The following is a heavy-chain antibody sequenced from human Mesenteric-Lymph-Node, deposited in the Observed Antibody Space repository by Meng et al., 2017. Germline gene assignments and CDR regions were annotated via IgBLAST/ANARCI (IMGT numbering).Heavy chain of an antibody. CDR3: ARVDSSGYFLDY. V-gene: IGHV4-31*03. CDR2: IYYSGST. Sequence: QVQLQEPGPGLVKPSQTLSLTCPVSGGSISSGGHSWSWIRQHPGKGLEWIAYIYYSGSTYYNPSLKSRVILSVDTSKNQFSLKLSSVTAADTAVYYCARVDSSGYFLDYWGQGTLVTVSS. CDR1: GGSISSGGHS. D-gene: IGHD3-22*01. J-gene: IGHJ4*01.